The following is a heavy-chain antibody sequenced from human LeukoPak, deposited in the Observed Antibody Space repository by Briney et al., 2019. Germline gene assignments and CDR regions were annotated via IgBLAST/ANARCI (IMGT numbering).Heavy chain of an antibody. J-gene: IGHJ4*02. V-gene: IGHV1-2*02. Sequence: ASVKVSCKASGYTFTGYYMHWVRQAPGQGLEWMGWINPNSGGTNYAQKFQGRVTMTEDTSTDTAYMELSSLRSEDTAVYYCATDLRGITMMILPPTDWGQGTLVTVSS. CDR2: INPNSGGT. D-gene: IGHD3-22*01. CDR3: ATDLRGITMMILPPTD. CDR1: GYTFTGYY.